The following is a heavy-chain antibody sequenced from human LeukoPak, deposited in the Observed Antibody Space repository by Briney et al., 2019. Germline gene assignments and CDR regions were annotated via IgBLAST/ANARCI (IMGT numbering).Heavy chain of an antibody. CDR2: MNPNSGNT. CDR3: ASLRDGYNSFDY. V-gene: IGHV1-8*02. D-gene: IGHD5-24*01. CDR1: GYTFTSYD. J-gene: IGHJ4*02. Sequence: GASVKVSCKASGYTFTSYDINWVRQATGQGLEWMGWMNPNSGNTGYAQKFQGRVTMTRDTSTSTVYMELSSLRSEDTAVYYCASLRDGYNSFDYWGQGTLVTVSS.